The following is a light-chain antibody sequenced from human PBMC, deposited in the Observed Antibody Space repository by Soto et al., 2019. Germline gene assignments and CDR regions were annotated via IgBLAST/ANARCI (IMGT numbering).Light chain of an antibody. V-gene: IGKV1-5*01. J-gene: IGKJ1*01. CDR2: DAS. CDR1: QSIGRW. Sequence: DIQMTQSPSTLSASVGDRVTITCRASQSIGRWLAWYQQKPGKAPKLLIYDASNLQSGVPSRLSGSGSGTEFTLTISSLQPDDFATYYCQHYNISSRTFGQGTKVEIK. CDR3: QHYNISSRT.